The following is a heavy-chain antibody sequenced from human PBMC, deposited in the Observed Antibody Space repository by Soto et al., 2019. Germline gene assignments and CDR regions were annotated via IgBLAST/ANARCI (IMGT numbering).Heavy chain of an antibody. J-gene: IGHJ6*02. CDR1: GGSVSSNDYS. Sequence: PSETLSLTCTVSGGSVSSNDYSWVLVRQSPGKGLEWIGAIYSHDDTHYNPSLLSRVTISVDTSKNEFSLRLNSVTAADTAVYYCVRLNGYCVSTKCRGYYGMDVWGQGTTVTVSS. D-gene: IGHD2-2*03. CDR3: VRLNGYCVSTKCRGYYGMDV. CDR2: IYSHDDT. V-gene: IGHV4-39*01.